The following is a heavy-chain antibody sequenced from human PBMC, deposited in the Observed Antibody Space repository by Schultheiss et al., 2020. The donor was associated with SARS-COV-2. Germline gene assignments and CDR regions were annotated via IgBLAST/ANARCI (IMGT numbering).Heavy chain of an antibody. CDR3: ARAGGGDKIQLWFYPTGQNAFDI. Sequence: ASVKVSCKASGYTFTSYGISWVRQAPGQGLEWMGWISAYNGNTNYAQKLQGRVTMTTDTSTSTAYMELRSLRSDDTAVYYCARAGGGDKIQLWFYPTGQNAFDIWGQGTMVTVSS. J-gene: IGHJ3*02. D-gene: IGHD5-18*01. CDR2: ISAYNGNT. CDR1: GYTFTSYG. V-gene: IGHV1-18*01.